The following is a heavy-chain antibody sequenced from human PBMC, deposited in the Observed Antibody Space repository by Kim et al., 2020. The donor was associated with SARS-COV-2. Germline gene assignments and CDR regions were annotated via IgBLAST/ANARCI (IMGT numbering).Heavy chain of an antibody. V-gene: IGHV3-53*01. CDR1: GFTVSSNY. Sequence: GGSLRLSCAASGFTVSSNYMSWVRQAPGKGLEWVSVIYSGGSTYYADSVKGRFTISRDNSKNTLYLQMNSLRAEDTAVYYCARWNPYYYGSGLVGYYYGMDVWGQGTTVTVSS. D-gene: IGHD3-10*01. J-gene: IGHJ6*02. CDR2: IYSGGST. CDR3: ARWNPYYYGSGLVGYYYGMDV.